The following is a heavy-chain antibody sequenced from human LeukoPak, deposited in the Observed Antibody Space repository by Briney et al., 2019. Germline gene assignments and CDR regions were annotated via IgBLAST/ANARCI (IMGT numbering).Heavy chain of an antibody. CDR2: IWFDGSNK. V-gene: IGHV3-33*01. Sequence: GGSLRLSCAASGFTFSSYGMHWVRQAPGKGLDWVAVIWFDGSNKYYADSVKGRFTISRDNSKNTLYLQMNSLRAEDTAVYYCARGLGINGLALDMWGQGTMVTVSS. D-gene: IGHD3-10*01. CDR1: GFTFSSYG. J-gene: IGHJ3*02. CDR3: ARGLGINGLALDM.